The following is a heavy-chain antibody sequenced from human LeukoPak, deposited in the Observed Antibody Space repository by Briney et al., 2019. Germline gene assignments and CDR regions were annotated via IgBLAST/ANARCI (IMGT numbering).Heavy chain of an antibody. Sequence: SETLSVTCTVPGGSISSDYWSCIRQPPGKGLEWIGYIYYSGSTNYNPSLKSRVTISVDTSKNQFSLKLSSVTAADTAVYYCARDLGSSFDSWGQGTLVTVPS. V-gene: IGHV4-59*01. CDR1: GGSISSDY. CDR2: IYYSGST. CDR3: ARDLGSSFDS. J-gene: IGHJ4*02. D-gene: IGHD2/OR15-2a*01.